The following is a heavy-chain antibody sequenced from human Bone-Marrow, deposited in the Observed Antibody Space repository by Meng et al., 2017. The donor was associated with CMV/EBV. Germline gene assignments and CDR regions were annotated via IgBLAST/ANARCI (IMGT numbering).Heavy chain of an antibody. V-gene: IGHV3-52*01. Sequence: GGSLRLSCAASGFTFSSSWMHWVCQAPEKGLEWVADIKCDGSEKYYVDSVKGRLTISRDNAKNSLYLQVNSLRAEDTAVYYCAVNADTATGLDYWGQGRLVTVSS. CDR1: GFTFSSSW. D-gene: IGHD5-18*01. CDR3: AVNADTATGLDY. J-gene: IGHJ4*02. CDR2: IKCDGSEK.